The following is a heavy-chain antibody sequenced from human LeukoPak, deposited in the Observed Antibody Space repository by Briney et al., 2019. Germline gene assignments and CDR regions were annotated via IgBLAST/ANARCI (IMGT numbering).Heavy chain of an antibody. J-gene: IGHJ5*02. V-gene: IGHV3-48*01. CDR2: ISANSSII. CDR3: CSRNWFDT. D-gene: IGHD2-15*01. Sequence: PGGSLRLSCGASAVTFSGYSMNWVRQAPGKGLEWISYISANSSIIHYADSVKGRFTISRDNAKRSLYLQMSSLRAEDTAVYYCCSRNWFDTWGPGTLVTVSS. CDR1: AVTFSGYS.